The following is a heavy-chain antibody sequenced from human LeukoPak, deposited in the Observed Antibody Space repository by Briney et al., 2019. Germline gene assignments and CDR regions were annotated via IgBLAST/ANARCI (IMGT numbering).Heavy chain of an antibody. CDR3: ARDCGDDCRPYWYFDL. D-gene: IGHD2-21*02. V-gene: IGHV1-46*01. J-gene: IGHJ2*01. CDR1: GYTFTSYY. CDR2: INPSGGST. Sequence: ASVKVSCKASGYTFTSYYMHWVRQAPGQGLEWMGIINPSGGSTSYAQKFQGRVTMTRDTSTSTVYMELSSLRSEDTAVYYCARDCGDDCRPYWYFDLWGRGTLVTVSS.